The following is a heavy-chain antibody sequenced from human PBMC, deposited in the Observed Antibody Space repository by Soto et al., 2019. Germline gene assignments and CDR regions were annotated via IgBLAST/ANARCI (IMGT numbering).Heavy chain of an antibody. J-gene: IGHJ6*02. Sequence: QVQLVQSGAEVKKPGSPVKVSCKASGGTFSSYAISWVRQAPGQGLEWMGGIIPIFGTANYAQKFQGRVTITADESTSTAYMELSSLRSEDTAVYYCARMEGDGYNVRDYYYYYGMDVWGQGTTVTVSS. CDR2: IIPIFGTA. D-gene: IGHD5-12*01. CDR3: ARMEGDGYNVRDYYYYYGMDV. CDR1: GGTFSSYA. V-gene: IGHV1-69*01.